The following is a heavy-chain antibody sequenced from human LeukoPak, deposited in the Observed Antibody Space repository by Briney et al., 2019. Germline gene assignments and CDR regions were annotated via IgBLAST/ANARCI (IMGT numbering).Heavy chain of an antibody. V-gene: IGHV4-4*07. CDR1: GGSISSYY. CDR2: IYTSGST. J-gene: IGHJ4*02. D-gene: IGHD6-13*01. Sequence: SETLSLTCTVSGGSISSYYWSWIRQPAGKGLEWIGRIYTSGSTNYNPSLKSRVTMSVDTSKNQFSLKLSSVTAADTAVYYCARARKTAXSXNPXIAAAMYYFDYWGQGTLVTVSS. CDR3: ARARKTAXSXNPXIAAAMYYFDY.